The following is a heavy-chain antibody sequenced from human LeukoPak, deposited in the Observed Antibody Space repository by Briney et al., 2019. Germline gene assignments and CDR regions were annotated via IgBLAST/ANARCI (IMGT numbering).Heavy chain of an antibody. Sequence: GGSLRLSCAASGFTLSSYWMSWVRQAPGKGLEWVANIKQDGSEKYYVDSVKGRFTISRDNAKNSLYLQMNRLRAEDTAVYYCARLRYHDFWSGYWKYYYYMDVWGKGTTVTVSS. D-gene: IGHD3-3*01. CDR3: ARLRYHDFWSGYWKYYYYMDV. CDR1: GFTLSSYW. CDR2: IKQDGSEK. J-gene: IGHJ6*03. V-gene: IGHV3-7*01.